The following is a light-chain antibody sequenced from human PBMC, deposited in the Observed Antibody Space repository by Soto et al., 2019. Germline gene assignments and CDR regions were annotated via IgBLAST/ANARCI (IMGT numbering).Light chain of an antibody. CDR1: SSDVGAYNY. CDR2: DVS. CDR3: CSYVGSYTVV. V-gene: IGLV2-11*01. J-gene: IGLJ2*01. Sequence: QSALTQPRSVSGSPGQSVTISCTGTSSDVGAYNYVSWYQQHPGKAPKIMIYDVSQRPSGVPDRFSGSKSGNTASLTISGLQAEDEADYYCCSYVGSYTVVFGGGTKLTVL.